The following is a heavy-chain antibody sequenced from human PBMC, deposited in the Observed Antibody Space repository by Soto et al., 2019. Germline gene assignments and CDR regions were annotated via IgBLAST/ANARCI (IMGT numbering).Heavy chain of an antibody. V-gene: IGHV3-23*01. D-gene: IGHD6-19*01. J-gene: IGHJ4*02. CDR3: AKATTDGGWFNPFDS. CDR1: GFSFVNYA. Sequence: GGTLRLSCAASGFSFVNYAMNWVRQAPGKGLEWVSGLSGSGTSTYYADSVKGRFTISRDNSRDTLFLQMNSLTADDTAVYYCAKATTDGGWFNPFDSWGQGALVTVSS. CDR2: LSGSGTST.